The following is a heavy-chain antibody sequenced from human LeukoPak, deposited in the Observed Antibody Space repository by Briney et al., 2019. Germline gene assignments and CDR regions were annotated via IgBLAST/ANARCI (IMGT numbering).Heavy chain of an antibody. CDR2: INPNSGGT. D-gene: IGHD5-24*01. CDR1: GYTFTGYY. J-gene: IGHJ6*03. Sequence: ASVKVSCKASGYTFTGYYMHWVRQAPGQGLEWMGWINPNSGGTNYAQKFQGRVTMTRDTSISTAYMELSRLRSDDTAVYYCARVTEIRDGYNYAYYYYYMDVWGKGTMVTISS. CDR3: ARVTEIRDGYNYAYYYYYMDV. V-gene: IGHV1-2*02.